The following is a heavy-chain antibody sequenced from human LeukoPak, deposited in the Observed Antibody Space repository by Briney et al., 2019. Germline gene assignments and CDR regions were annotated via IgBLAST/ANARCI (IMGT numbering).Heavy chain of an antibody. J-gene: IGHJ3*02. CDR2: ISGGSHI. V-gene: IGHV3-11*04. CDR3: ARDSTSSWYRDAFDI. CDR1: GFPFSDYY. Sequence: PGGSLRLSCAASGFPFSDYYMSWIRQAPGKGLEWVSYISGGSHIYYADSVKGRFTISRDNAKNSLFLQMNSLRAEDTAVYYCARDSTSSWYRDAFDIWGQGTMVTVSS. D-gene: IGHD6-13*01.